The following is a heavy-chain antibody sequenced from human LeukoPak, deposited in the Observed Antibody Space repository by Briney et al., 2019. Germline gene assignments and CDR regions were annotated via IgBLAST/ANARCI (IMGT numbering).Heavy chain of an antibody. D-gene: IGHD3-22*01. J-gene: IGHJ4*02. CDR1: GGSISSYC. CDR3: ARVDYYDSSGYLPTDY. Sequence: PSETLSLTCTVSGGSISSYCWSWIRQPPGKGLEWIGYIYYSGSTNYNPSLKSRVTISVDTSKNQFSLKLSSVTAADTAVYYCARVDYYDSSGYLPTDYWGQGTLVTVSS. V-gene: IGHV4-59*01. CDR2: IYYSGST.